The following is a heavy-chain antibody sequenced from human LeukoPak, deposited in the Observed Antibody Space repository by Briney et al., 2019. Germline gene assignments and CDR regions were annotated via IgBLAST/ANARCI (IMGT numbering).Heavy chain of an antibody. V-gene: IGHV3-74*01. CDR3: ARAPGIVATINY. Sequence: GGSLRLSCTASGFTFSNYWMHWVRQVPGKGLVWVSRINSDGSSTTYADSVKGRFTISRDNAKNTLYLQMNSLRAEDTAVYYCARAPGIVATINYWGQGTLVTVSS. D-gene: IGHD5-12*01. J-gene: IGHJ4*02. CDR2: INSDGSST. CDR1: GFTFSNYW.